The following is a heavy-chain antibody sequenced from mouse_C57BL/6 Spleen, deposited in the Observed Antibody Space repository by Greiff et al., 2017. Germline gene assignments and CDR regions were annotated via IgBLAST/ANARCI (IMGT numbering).Heavy chain of an antibody. J-gene: IGHJ1*03. V-gene: IGHV1-26*01. CDR2: INPNNGGT. CDR1: GYTFTDYY. Sequence: VQLQQSGPELVKPGASVKISCKASGYTFTDYYMNWVKQSPGKSLEWIGDINPNNGGTSYKQKFKGKAALTVDKSSSTAYMELRSLTSEDSAVYYCGRKRGYFEVWGTGTTVTVSS. CDR3: GRKRGYFEV.